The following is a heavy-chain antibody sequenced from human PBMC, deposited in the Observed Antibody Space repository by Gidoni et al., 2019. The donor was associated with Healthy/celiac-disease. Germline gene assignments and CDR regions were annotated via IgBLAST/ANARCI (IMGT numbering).Heavy chain of an antibody. Sequence: EVQLVESGGGLVKPGGSLRLSCAASGFTFSSYSMNWVRQAPGKGLEWVSSISSSSSYIYYADSVKGRFTISRDNAKNSLYLQRNSLRAEDTAVYYCARDRGPSYSSSWSPNWFDPWGQGTLVTVSS. D-gene: IGHD6-13*01. J-gene: IGHJ5*02. CDR1: GFTFSSYS. CDR3: ARDRGPSYSSSWSPNWFDP. CDR2: ISSSSSYI. V-gene: IGHV3-21*01.